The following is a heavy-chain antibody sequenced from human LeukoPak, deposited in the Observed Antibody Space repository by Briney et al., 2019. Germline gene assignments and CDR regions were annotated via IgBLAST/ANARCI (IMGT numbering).Heavy chain of an antibody. CDR3: ARVPYDYVWGTLDY. V-gene: IGHV3-30*03. CDR1: GFTFSSYG. CDR2: ISYDGSNK. J-gene: IGHJ4*02. D-gene: IGHD3-16*01. Sequence: PGGSLRLSCAASGFTFSSYGMHWVRQAPGKGLEWVAVISYDGSNKYYADSVKGRFTISRDNSKNTLYLQMNSLRAEDTAVYYCARVPYDYVWGTLDYWGQGTLVTVSS.